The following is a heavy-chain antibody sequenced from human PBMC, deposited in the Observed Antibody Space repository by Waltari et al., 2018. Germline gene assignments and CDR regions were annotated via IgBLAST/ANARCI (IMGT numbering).Heavy chain of an antibody. V-gene: IGHV1-69*02. CDR2: IIPILGIA. CDR3: ASWVTTEVTPTIEYFQH. J-gene: IGHJ1*01. Sequence: QVQLVQSGAEVKKPGSSVKVSCKASGGTFSSYTISWVRQAPGQGLEWMGRIIPILGIANYEQKFQGRVTITADKSTSTAYMELSSLRSEDTAVYYCASWVTTEVTPTIEYFQHWGQGTLVTVSS. CDR1: GGTFSSYT. D-gene: IGHD4-17*01.